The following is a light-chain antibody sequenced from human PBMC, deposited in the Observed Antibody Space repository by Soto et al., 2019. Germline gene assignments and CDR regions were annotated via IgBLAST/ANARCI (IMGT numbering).Light chain of an antibody. CDR2: WAS. Sequence: DIVMTQSPDFLAESLGERATITCKSSQSVLYRSSNKSYLAWYQQRPGQPPRLLLYWASTRESGVPDRFVGCGSETDFTLTISSLQSGDAAIYHCQQYYNTPYTFGQGTTLEIK. CDR3: QQYYNTPYT. CDR1: QSVLYRSSNKSY. V-gene: IGKV4-1*01. J-gene: IGKJ2*01.